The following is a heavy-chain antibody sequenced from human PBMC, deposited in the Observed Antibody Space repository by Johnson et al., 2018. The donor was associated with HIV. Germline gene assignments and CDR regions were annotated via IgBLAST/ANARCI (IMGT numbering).Heavy chain of an antibody. J-gene: IGHJ3*02. Sequence: QMLLVESGGGVVQPGRSLRLSCAASGFTFSSYAMHWVRQAPGKGLEWVAVISYDGSNKYYADSVKGRFTISRDNSKNTLYLQINSLRAEDTAVYYCARAGGNDYGDYVGGGALDIWGQGSMVTVSS. V-gene: IGHV3-30-3*01. CDR1: GFTFSSYA. D-gene: IGHD4-17*01. CDR2: ISYDGSNK. CDR3: ARAGGNDYGDYVGGGALDI.